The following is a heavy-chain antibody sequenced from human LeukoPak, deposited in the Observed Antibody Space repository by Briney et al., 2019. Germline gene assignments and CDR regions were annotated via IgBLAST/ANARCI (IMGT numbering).Heavy chain of an antibody. CDR3: ARDDSITRYGGKGYYYYGMDV. Sequence: QPGGSLRLSCAASGFTFSSHEMNWVRQAPGKGLEWVSYISSSGSTIYYADSVKGRFTISRDNSKNTLNLQMNSLRAEDTAVYYCARDDSITRYGGKGYYYYGMDVWGQGTTVTVSS. D-gene: IGHD4-23*01. J-gene: IGHJ6*02. V-gene: IGHV3-48*03. CDR1: GFTFSSHE. CDR2: ISSSGSTI.